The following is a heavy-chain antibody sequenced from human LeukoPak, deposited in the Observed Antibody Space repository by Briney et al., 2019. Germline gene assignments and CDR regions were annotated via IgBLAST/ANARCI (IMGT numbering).Heavy chain of an antibody. Sequence: SETLSLMCAVSGGSFSGYYWSWIRQAPAKGLEWVGDINHSGSTNYSPSLKGRGTISTDTTKNQSSMTPTSVPAADTAMYYCARAGVVAYHLYYFHMDVWGNGTTVTVSS. D-gene: IGHD3-22*01. CDR2: INHSGST. J-gene: IGHJ6*03. V-gene: IGHV4-34*01. CDR1: GGSFSGYY. CDR3: ARAGVVAYHLYYFHMDV.